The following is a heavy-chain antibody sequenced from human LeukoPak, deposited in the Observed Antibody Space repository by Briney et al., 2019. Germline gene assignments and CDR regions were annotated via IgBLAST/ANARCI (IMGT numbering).Heavy chain of an antibody. V-gene: IGHV4-59*12. Sequence: PSETLSLTCTVSSGSISSYYWSWIRQPPGKGLEWIGYIYYSGSTNYNSSLKSRVTMSVDTSKNQFSLKLSSVTAADTAVYYCARAGGILTGFDYWGQGTLVTVSS. CDR3: ARAGGILTGFDY. CDR2: IYYSGST. J-gene: IGHJ4*02. CDR1: SGSISSYY. D-gene: IGHD3-9*01.